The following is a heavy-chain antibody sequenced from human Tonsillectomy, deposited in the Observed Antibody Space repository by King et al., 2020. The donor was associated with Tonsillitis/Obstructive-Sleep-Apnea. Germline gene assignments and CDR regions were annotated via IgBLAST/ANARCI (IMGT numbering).Heavy chain of an antibody. CDR2: IYWDDDK. V-gene: IGHV2-5*02. CDR1: GFSLSTSGVG. Sequence: ITLKESGPTLVKPPQTLTLTCTFSGFSLSTSGVGVGWIRQPPGKALEWLAFIYWDDDKRYNPSLKSRLTITKDTSKNQVVLTMTNMDPVDTATYYCAHSVLTWDYYYSMDVWGKGTTVTVSS. D-gene: IGHD7-27*01. J-gene: IGHJ6*03. CDR3: AHSVLTWDYYYSMDV.